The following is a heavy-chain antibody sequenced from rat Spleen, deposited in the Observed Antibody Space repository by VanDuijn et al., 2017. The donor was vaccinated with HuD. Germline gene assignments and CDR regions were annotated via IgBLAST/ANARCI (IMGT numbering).Heavy chain of an antibody. D-gene: IGHD1-7*01. CDR2: ITAGGGNT. CDR3: ARVTTMGHVMDA. Sequence: EVQLVASGGGLVQPGGSLKLSCTTSGFTFSYYDMAWVRQAPTKGLEWIASITAGGGNTYYRDSVKGRFTLSRDNAKSTLYLQMDSLRSEDTAIYYCARVTTMGHVMDAWGQGASVTVSS. V-gene: IGHV5-25*01. J-gene: IGHJ4*01. CDR1: GFTFSYYD.